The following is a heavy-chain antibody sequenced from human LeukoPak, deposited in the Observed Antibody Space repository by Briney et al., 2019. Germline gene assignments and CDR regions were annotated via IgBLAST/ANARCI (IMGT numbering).Heavy chain of an antibody. CDR3: ARYHYGDYDY. Sequence: PSETLSLTCTVSGGSISSYYWSWIRQPPGKGLEWVSVIYSGGSTYYADSLKGRFTISRDNSKNTLYLQMNSLRAEDTAVYYCARYHYGDYDYWGQGTLVTVSS. CDR1: GGSISSYY. V-gene: IGHV3-53*01. J-gene: IGHJ4*02. CDR2: IYSGGST. D-gene: IGHD4-17*01.